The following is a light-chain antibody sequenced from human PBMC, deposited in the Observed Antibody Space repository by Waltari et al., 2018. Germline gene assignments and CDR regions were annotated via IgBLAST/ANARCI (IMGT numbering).Light chain of an antibody. CDR3: HQYYSAPFT. J-gene: IGKJ3*01. CDR2: WAS. CDR1: RSVLYTSNNKNY. Sequence: DIVMTQSPDSLAVSLGERVTINCKSSRSVLYTSNNKNYLAWYQQKPGQPPKLLIYWASTRESGVPDRISGSGSGTDFTLTISSLQAEDVAVYYCHQYYSAPFTFGPGTTVDIK. V-gene: IGKV4-1*01.